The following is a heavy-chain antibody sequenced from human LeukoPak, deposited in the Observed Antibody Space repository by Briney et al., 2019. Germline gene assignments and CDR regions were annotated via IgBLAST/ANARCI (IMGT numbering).Heavy chain of an antibody. D-gene: IGHD6-19*01. J-gene: IGHJ4*02. V-gene: IGHV3-30*03. CDR1: GFTFSSYG. CDR2: ISYDGSNK. CDR3: ARAGILSPMYSSGWYYFDY. Sequence: TGGSLRLSCAASGFTFSSYGMHWVRQAPGKGLEWVAVISYDGSNKYYADSVKGRFTISRDNSKNTLYLQMNSLRAEDTAVYYCARAGILSPMYSSGWYYFDYWGQGTLVTVSS.